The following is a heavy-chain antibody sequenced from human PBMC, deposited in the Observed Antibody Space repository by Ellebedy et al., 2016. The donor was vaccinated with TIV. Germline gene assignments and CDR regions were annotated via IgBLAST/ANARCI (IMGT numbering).Heavy chain of an antibody. CDR3: ARETNWYYFDF. CDR1: GASITRGGYS. CDR2: IYPGGRR. J-gene: IGHJ4*02. D-gene: IGHD7-27*01. V-gene: IGHV4-30-2*01. Sequence: SETLSLXXTVSGASITRGGYSWTWIRQPPGKGLEWIGYIYPGGRRRSNPSLQSRVAISIDTSNNHFSLRLTSLTAADTAVYYCARETNWYYFDFWGQGSLVTVSS.